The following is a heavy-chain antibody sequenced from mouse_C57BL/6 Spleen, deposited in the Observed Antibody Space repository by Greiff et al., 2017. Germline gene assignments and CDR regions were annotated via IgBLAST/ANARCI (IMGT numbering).Heavy chain of an antibody. CDR1: GYTFTSYG. CDR3: ARRGGYGSLYYFDY. J-gene: IGHJ2*01. CDR2: IYPRSGNT. V-gene: IGHV1-81*01. Sequence: VQLQQSGAELARPGASVKLSCKASGYTFTSYGISWVKQRTGQGLEWIGEIYPRSGNTYYNEKFKGKATLTADKSSSTAYMELRSLTSEDSAVYFCARRGGYGSLYYFDYWGQGTTLTVSS. D-gene: IGHD1-1*01.